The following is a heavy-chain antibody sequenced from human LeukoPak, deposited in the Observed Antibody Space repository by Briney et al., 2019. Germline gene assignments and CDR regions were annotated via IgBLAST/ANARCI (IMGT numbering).Heavy chain of an antibody. Sequence: GGSLRLSCAASGFTFSTYVMHWVRQAPGKGLEWVSVIYSGGSTYYADSVKGRFTISRDNSKNTLYLQMNSLRAEDTAVYYCARVIAARWYFDLWGRGTLVTVSS. CDR1: GFTFSTYV. CDR3: ARVIAARWYFDL. CDR2: IYSGGST. D-gene: IGHD6-6*01. V-gene: IGHV3-66*01. J-gene: IGHJ2*01.